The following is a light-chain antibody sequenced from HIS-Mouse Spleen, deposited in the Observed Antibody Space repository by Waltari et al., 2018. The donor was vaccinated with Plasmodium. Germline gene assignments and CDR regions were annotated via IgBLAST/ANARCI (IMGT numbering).Light chain of an antibody. CDR3: SSYTSSSTLV. J-gene: IGLJ1*01. Sequence: QSALTQPASVSGSPGQSITISCTGTSSDVGGYNYVSWYQQHPGNAPKLMIYEVSNRPSGVSTRFSGSKSGNTASLTISGLQAEDEADYYCSSYTSSSTLVFGTGTKVTVL. V-gene: IGLV2-14*01. CDR2: EVS. CDR1: SSDVGGYNY.